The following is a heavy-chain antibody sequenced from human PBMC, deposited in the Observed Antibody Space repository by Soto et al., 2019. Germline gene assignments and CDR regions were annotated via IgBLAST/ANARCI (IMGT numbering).Heavy chain of an antibody. D-gene: IGHD6-19*01. J-gene: IGHJ5*02. CDR2: INPNSGGT. CDR1: GYTFTGYY. Sequence: ASVKVSCKASGYTFTGYYMHWVRQAPGQGLEWMGWINPNSGGTNYAQKFQGWVTMTRDTSISIAYMELSRLRSDDTAVYYCARGRRSSGWYNFDPWGQGTLVTVSS. CDR3: ARGRRSSGWYNFDP. V-gene: IGHV1-2*04.